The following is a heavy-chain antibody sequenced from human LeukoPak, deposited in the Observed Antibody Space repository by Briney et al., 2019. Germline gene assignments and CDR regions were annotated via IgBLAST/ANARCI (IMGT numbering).Heavy chain of an antibody. CDR1: GGSISRSTYY. V-gene: IGHV4-39*01. CDR2: IYYSGST. J-gene: IGHJ4*02. Sequence: PSETLSLTCTVSGGSISRSTYYWGWIRQPPGQGLEWIGSIYYSGSTYYNPSLKSRVTISVDTSMNQFSLKLSSVTAADTAVYYCAGIAAAGNEWGQGTLVTVSS. CDR3: AGIAAAGNE. D-gene: IGHD6-13*01.